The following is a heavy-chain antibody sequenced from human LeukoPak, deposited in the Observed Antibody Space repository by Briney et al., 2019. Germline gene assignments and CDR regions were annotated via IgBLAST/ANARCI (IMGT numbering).Heavy chain of an antibody. D-gene: IGHD4-17*01. CDR1: GFTVSSNY. CDR2: IYSGGST. V-gene: IGHV3-53*01. CDR3: AREIVYGDPRAFDI. J-gene: IGHJ3*02. Sequence: PGGSLRLSCAASGFTVSSNYMSWVRQAPGKGLEWVSVIYSGGSTYYADSVKGRFTISRDNSKNTLYLQMNSLRAEDTAVYYCAREIVYGDPRAFDIWGQGTMVTVSS.